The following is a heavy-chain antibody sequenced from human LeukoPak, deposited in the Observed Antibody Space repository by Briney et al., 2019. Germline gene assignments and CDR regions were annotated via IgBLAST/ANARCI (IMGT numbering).Heavy chain of an antibody. CDR2: MNANSGNT. D-gene: IGHD2-15*01. CDR3: ARGDCSGGTCRYWVDY. Sequence: ASVKVSCKASGYTFTTYDINSVRHATGQGLEWRGWMNANSGNTGCTQKFQGRVTMTMNTPISTAYMELSSLRSEDTAVYYCARGDCSGGTCRYWVDYWGQGALVTVSS. V-gene: IGHV1-8*01. J-gene: IGHJ4*02. CDR1: GYTFTTYD.